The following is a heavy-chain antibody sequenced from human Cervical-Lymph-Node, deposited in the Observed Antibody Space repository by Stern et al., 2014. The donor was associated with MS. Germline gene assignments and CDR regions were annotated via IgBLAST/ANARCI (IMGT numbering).Heavy chain of an antibody. V-gene: IGHV2-70*01. CDR1: GFSLSTTGMC. CDR3: VRAREGYYFDY. D-gene: IGHD2-21*01. Sequence: ESGPALVKPTQTLTLTCTFSGFSLSTTGMCLSWIPQPPGKALEWLALLDWDGNKYYSTALKTRLTIPNDPTKNQVVITMTNMAPLDTATYFCVRAREGYYFDYWGQGIPVTVSS. J-gene: IGHJ4*02. CDR2: LDWDGNK.